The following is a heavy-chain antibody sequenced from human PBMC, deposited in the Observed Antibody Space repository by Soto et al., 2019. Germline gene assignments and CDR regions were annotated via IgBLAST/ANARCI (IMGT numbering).Heavy chain of an antibody. CDR2: IKQDGSEK. CDR3: ARLIVALTFDY. J-gene: IGHJ4*02. V-gene: IGHV3-7*01. D-gene: IGHD5-12*01. Sequence: PGGSLRLSCAASGFTFSSYWMSWVRQAPGKGLEWVANIKQDGSEKYYVDSVKGRFTISRDNAKNSLYLQMNSLRAEDTAGYYCARLIVALTFDYWGQGTLVTVSS. CDR1: GFTFSSYW.